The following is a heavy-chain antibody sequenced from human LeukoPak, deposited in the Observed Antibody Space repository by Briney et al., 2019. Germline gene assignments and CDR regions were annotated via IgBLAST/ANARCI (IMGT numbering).Heavy chain of an antibody. J-gene: IGHJ4*02. D-gene: IGHD2-21*01. CDR1: GYTFTAYY. CDR2: INPYSGGT. CDR3: ARSFNVESGSSYFDY. Sequence: GASVKVPCKASGYTFTAYYMNWLRQAPGQGLEWMGWINPYSGGTNYAQKFQVRVTMTRDTSISTASMEMSRPRSDDTAVYYCARSFNVESGSSYFDYWGQGTLVTVSS. V-gene: IGHV1-2*02.